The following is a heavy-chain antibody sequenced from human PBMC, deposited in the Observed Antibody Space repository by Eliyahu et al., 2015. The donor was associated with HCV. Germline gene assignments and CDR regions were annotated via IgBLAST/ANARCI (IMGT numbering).Heavy chain of an antibody. CDR2: IVNDGSSK. CDR1: GFPFSGYG. J-gene: IGHJ4*02. V-gene: IGHV3-30*18. CDR3: AKGRDTGYDTYFY. Sequence: QVQLVESGGGVFQPGRSLRLSCVASGFPFSGYGMHWVRQAPGKGLEGVAAIVNDGSSKDYADSVKGRFSISRDNSKNTLYLQVNSLTVEDTAVYYCAKGRDTGYDTYFYWGQGTLVTVSS. D-gene: IGHD5-12*01.